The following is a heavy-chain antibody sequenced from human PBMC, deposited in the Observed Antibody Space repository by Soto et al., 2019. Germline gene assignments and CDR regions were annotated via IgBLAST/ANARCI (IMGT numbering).Heavy chain of an antibody. J-gene: IGHJ4*02. D-gene: IGHD3-22*01. V-gene: IGHV1-18*01. CDR2: ISAYNGNT. Sequence: XSVKGSCQASGYSFGTSGISWVRQAPGQGLEWMGWISAYNGNTNYEQKLQDRVTMTTDTSTSTAYLELRSLRSDDTAVYYCARAGHYYDSSGYAKWGQGTLVTVSS. CDR1: GYSFGTSG. CDR3: ARAGHYYDSSGYAK.